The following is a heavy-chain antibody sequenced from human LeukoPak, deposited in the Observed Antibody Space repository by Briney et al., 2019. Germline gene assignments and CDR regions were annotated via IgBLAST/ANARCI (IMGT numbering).Heavy chain of an antibody. Sequence: GGSLRLSCAASGFTFNTYAMSWVRQAPGKGLEWVSSISRSGSTKYYADSVKGRFTISRDNAKNSLFLQMNSLRAEDTAVYYCARVLRYCSGGNCYSGGLGYMDVWGKGTTVTISS. CDR2: ISRSGSTK. CDR1: GFTFNTYA. CDR3: ARVLRYCSGGNCYSGGLGYMDV. J-gene: IGHJ6*03. V-gene: IGHV3-11*01. D-gene: IGHD2-15*01.